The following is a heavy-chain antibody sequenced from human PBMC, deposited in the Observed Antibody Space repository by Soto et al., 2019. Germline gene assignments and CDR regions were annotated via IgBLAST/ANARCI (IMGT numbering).Heavy chain of an antibody. CDR2: IYSSGST. V-gene: IGHV4-59*08. Sequence: SETLSLTCTVSGDFNTNFYWSWIRQSPGKGLEWMGFIYSSGSTRYNPSLKSRITMSLDTSKNQFSLRLSSVAAADTAVYYCARLHYDILTGYYFDYWGQGTLLTVS. J-gene: IGHJ4*02. D-gene: IGHD3-9*01. CDR3: ARLHYDILTGYYFDY. CDR1: GDFNTNFY.